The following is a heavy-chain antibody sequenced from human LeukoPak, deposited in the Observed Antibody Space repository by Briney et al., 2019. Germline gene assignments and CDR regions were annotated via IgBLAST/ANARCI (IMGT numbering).Heavy chain of an antibody. CDR3: ARDSGSYQLDP. D-gene: IGHD1-26*01. CDR2: ISYDGSNK. CDR1: GFTFSSYA. V-gene: IGHV3-30-3*01. J-gene: IGHJ5*02. Sequence: GGSLRLSCAASGFTFSSYAMHWVRQAPGKGLEWVAVISYDGSNKYYADSVKGRFTISRDNSKNTLYLQMNSLRAEDTAVYYCARDSGSYQLDPWGQGTLVTVSS.